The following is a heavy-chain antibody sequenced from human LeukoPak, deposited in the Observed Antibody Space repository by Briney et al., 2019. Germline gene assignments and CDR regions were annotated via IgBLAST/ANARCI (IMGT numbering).Heavy chain of an antibody. Sequence: PGGSLRLSCAASGFTFSSYAMNWVRQAPGKGLEWVSTISDSGGSTYYADSVKGRFTISRDNSKNTLYLQANSLRAEDTAVYYCAKDLIPSVVWGQGTLVTVSS. V-gene: IGHV3-23*01. CDR3: AKDLIPSVV. CDR2: ISDSGGST. J-gene: IGHJ4*02. CDR1: GFTFSSYA. D-gene: IGHD5/OR15-5a*01.